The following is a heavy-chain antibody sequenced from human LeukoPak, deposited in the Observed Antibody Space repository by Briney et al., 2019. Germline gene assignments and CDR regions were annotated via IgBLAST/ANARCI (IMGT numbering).Heavy chain of an antibody. CDR2: IYPGDSDT. J-gene: IGHJ6*03. CDR1: GYSFTYYW. D-gene: IGHD2-8*01. CDR3: ARLSLPQEVSRHYYYYYYMDV. V-gene: IGHV5-51*01. Sequence: GESLKISCKGSGYSFTYYWIGWVRQMPGKGLEWMGIIYPGDSDTKYSPSFQGQVTISADKSISTAYLQWSSLKASDTAMYYCARLSLPQEVSRHYYYYYYMDVWGKGTTVTVSS.